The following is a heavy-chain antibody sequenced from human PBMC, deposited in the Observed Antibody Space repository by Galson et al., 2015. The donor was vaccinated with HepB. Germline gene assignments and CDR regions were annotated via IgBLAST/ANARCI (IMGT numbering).Heavy chain of an antibody. Sequence: SLRLSCAASGFTFSSFPMNWVRQAPGKGLEWVSGISGGSAFRYYTDSVKGRFTISRDNSKNMLFLQMNSLRAEDAALYYCAKGIHGVWDSWGQGTLVTVST. V-gene: IGHV3-23*01. CDR2: ISGGSAFR. CDR1: GFTFSSFP. J-gene: IGHJ4*02. CDR3: AKGIHGVWDS. D-gene: IGHD2-8*01.